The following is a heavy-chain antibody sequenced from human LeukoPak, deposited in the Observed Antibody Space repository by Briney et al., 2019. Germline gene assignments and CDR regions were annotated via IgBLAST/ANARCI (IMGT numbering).Heavy chain of an antibody. J-gene: IGHJ3*02. Sequence: SETLSLTCSVAGGSMRNYYWSWIRQSPGKWLELIGYIFYSVSTNYNPSLKSRITISLATSKKQFSLQLSSVTAADTAVYYCARSDTFGGVIAFDAFDIWGQGTMVTVSS. CDR2: IFYSVST. V-gene: IGHV4-59*01. D-gene: IGHD3-16*02. CDR3: ARSDTFGGVIAFDAFDI. CDR1: GGSMRNYY.